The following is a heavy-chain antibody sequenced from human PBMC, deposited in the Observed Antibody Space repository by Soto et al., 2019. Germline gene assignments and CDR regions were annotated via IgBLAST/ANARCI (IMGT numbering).Heavy chain of an antibody. V-gene: IGHV1-69*13. CDR3: ARDKAGRRFGELLGGMDV. CDR2: VIPIFGTA. D-gene: IGHD3-10*01. CDR1: GGTFSSNA. Sequence: SVKVSCKASGGTFSSNAISWVRQAPGQGLEWMGGVIPIFGTANYAQKFQGRVTITADESTSTAYMELSSLRSGDTAVYYCARDKAGRRFGELLGGMDVWGQGTTVTVSS. J-gene: IGHJ6*02.